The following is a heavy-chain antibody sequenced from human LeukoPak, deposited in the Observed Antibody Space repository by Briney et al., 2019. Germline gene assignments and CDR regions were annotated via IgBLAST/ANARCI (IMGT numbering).Heavy chain of an antibody. CDR3: ARAVTSYYGSGSYKGNNWFDP. J-gene: IGHJ5*02. V-gene: IGHV1-18*01. Sequence: GASVKVSCKASGYTFTSYGISWVRQAPGQGLEWMGWISAYNGNTNYAQKLQGRVTMTTDTSTSTAYMELRSLRSDDTAVYYCARAVTSYYGSGSYKGNNWFDPWGQGTLVTVSS. D-gene: IGHD3-10*01. CDR2: ISAYNGNT. CDR1: GYTFTSYG.